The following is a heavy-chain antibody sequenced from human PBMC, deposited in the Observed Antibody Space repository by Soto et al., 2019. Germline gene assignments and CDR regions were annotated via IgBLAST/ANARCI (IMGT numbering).Heavy chain of an antibody. Sequence: QLQLQESGPGLVKPSETLSLTCTVSGGSISSSSYYWGWIRQPPGKGLEWIGSIYYRGSTYYNPSVERRAPISLDTSKTRCSLQLCSVTAADTAGYSCARHPHRITLSQGWGQGTLVTFSS. CDR1: GGSISSSSYY. CDR3: ARHPHRITLSQG. CDR2: IYYRGST. J-gene: IGHJ4*02. V-gene: IGHV4-39*01. D-gene: IGHD3-3*01.